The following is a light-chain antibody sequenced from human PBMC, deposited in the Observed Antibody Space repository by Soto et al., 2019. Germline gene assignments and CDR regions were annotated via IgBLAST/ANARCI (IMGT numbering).Light chain of an antibody. CDR1: QSVSTY. J-gene: IGKJ4*02. CDR2: DAS. CDR3: QQRSNWPLLT. Sequence: EILLTQSPATLSLSPGETATLSCRASQSVSTYLAWYQQKPGQPPRLLIYDASNRATGVPARFSGSGSGTDFTLTISSLEPEDSAVYYCQQRSNWPLLTFGGGTKVEIK. V-gene: IGKV3-11*01.